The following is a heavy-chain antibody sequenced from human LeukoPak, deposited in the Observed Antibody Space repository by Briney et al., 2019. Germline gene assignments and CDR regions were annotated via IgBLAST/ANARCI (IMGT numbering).Heavy chain of an antibody. J-gene: IGHJ4*02. CDR1: GGSISSYY. CDR2: IYYSGST. Sequence: PSETLSLTCTVSGGSISSYYWSWIRQPPGKGLEWIGYIYYSGSTYYNPSLKSRVTISVDTSKNQFSLKLSSVTAADTAVYYCARVAARQEFDYWGQGTLVTVSS. D-gene: IGHD6-6*01. V-gene: IGHV4-59*06. CDR3: ARVAARQEFDY.